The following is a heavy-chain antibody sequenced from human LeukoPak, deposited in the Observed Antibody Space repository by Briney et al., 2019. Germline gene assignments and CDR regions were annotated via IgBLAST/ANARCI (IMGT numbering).Heavy chain of an antibody. J-gene: IGHJ4*02. D-gene: IGHD5-18*01. CDR2: IYYSGST. V-gene: IGHV4-59*08. Sequence: SETLSLTCTVSGGSISSYYWSRIRQPPGKGLEWIGYIYYSGSTNYNPSLKSRVTISVDTSKNQFSLKLNSVTAADSAMYYCATTATLDYWGQGTLVTVSS. CDR1: GGSISSYY. CDR3: ATTATLDY.